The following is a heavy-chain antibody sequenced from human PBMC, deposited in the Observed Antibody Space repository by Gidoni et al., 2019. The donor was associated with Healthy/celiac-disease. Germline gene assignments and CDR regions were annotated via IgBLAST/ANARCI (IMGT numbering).Heavy chain of an antibody. J-gene: IGHJ6*02. D-gene: IGHD2-2*01. CDR2: IYYSGST. CDR3: ARSLPVPAARDYYYGMDV. V-gene: IGHV4-59*01. CDR1: GGSISSYY. Sequence: QVQLQESGPGLVKPSETLSLTCTVSGGSISSYYWSWIRQPPGKGLEWIGYIYYSGSTNYNPSLKSRVTISVDTSKNQFSLKLSSVTAADTAVYYCARSLPVPAARDYYYGMDVWGQGTTVTVSS.